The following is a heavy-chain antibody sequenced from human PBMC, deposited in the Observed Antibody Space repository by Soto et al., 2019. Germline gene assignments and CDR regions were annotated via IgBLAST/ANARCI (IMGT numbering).Heavy chain of an antibody. CDR3: AKDGTGTALWDAFDI. CDR1: GFTFSSYA. V-gene: IGHV3-23*01. J-gene: IGHJ3*02. CDR2: ISGSGGST. Sequence: EVQLLESGGGLVQPGGSLRLSCAASGFTFSSYAMSWVRHAPGNGLEWVSAISGSGGSTYYADSVKGRFTISRDNPKNTLYLQMNSLRAEDTAVYYCAKDGTGTALWDAFDIWGQGTMVTVSS. D-gene: IGHD1-7*01.